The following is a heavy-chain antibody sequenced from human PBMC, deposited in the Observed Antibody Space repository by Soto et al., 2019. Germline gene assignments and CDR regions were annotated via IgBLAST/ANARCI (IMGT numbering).Heavy chain of an antibody. CDR1: GFRFSDHS. CDR3: ARLPKGSLVTA. Sequence: LGESGGDLVYPGGSLRLSCVASGFRFSDHSMNWVRQAPGKGLQWISYISSNSDTTYYAEFVKGRFTVSRDHAKNALFLQMNSLRDDDTATYYCARLPKGSLVTAWGQGARVTVSS. D-gene: IGHD2-21*02. CDR2: ISSNSDTT. V-gene: IGHV3-48*02. J-gene: IGHJ4*02.